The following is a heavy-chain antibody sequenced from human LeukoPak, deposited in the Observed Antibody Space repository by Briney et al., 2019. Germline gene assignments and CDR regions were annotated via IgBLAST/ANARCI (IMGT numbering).Heavy chain of an antibody. CDR3: ARDGSVPAADY. V-gene: IGHV4-39*07. D-gene: IGHD2-2*01. CDR1: GGSISSSSYY. CDR2: IYYSGST. J-gene: IGHJ4*02. Sequence: SETLSLTCTVSGGSISSSSYYWGWIRQPPGKGLEWIGSIYYSGSTYYNPSLKSRVTISVDTSKNQFSLKLSSVTAADTAVYYCARDGSVPAADYWGQGTLVIVSS.